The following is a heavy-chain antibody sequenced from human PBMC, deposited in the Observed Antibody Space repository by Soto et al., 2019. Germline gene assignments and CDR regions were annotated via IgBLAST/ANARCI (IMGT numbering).Heavy chain of an antibody. CDR3: ASSAMANFGKDV. Sequence: ASVKPSCKASGYTFTSYYMHWVRQAPGQGLEWMGIINPSGGSTSYAQRFQGRVTMTRDTSTSTVYMELSSLRSEDTAVYYCASSAMANFGKDVWGQGTTVTVSS. CDR1: GYTFTSYY. J-gene: IGHJ6*02. V-gene: IGHV1-46*01. CDR2: INPSGGST. D-gene: IGHD5-18*01.